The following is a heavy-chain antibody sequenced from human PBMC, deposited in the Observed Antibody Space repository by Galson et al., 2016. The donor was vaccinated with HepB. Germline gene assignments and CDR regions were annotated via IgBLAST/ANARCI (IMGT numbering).Heavy chain of an antibody. CDR1: GYTFTTYY. CDR2: IYPSGGST. Sequence: SVKVSCKASGYTFTTYYLHWVRQAPGQGLEWMGVIYPSGGSTTSAQKFQGRVTMTRDTSTSTVYMGLNSLISEDTAVYYCAREYRGGWFDYWGQGTLVTVSS. V-gene: IGHV1-46*01. CDR3: AREYRGGWFDY. J-gene: IGHJ4*02. D-gene: IGHD1-26*01.